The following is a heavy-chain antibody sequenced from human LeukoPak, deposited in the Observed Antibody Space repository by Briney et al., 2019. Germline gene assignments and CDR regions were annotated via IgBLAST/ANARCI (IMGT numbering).Heavy chain of an antibody. D-gene: IGHD6-6*01. CDR1: GFTFSSYA. V-gene: IGHV3-64*01. Sequence: GGSLRLSCAVSGFTFSSYAMHWVRQAPGKGLEYVSAISSNGGSTYYANSVKGRFTISRDNSKNTLYLQMGSLRAEDMAVYYCARAASSSWPYYYYYYMDVWGKGTTVTVSS. CDR3: ARAASSSWPYYYYYYMDV. CDR2: ISSNGGST. J-gene: IGHJ6*03.